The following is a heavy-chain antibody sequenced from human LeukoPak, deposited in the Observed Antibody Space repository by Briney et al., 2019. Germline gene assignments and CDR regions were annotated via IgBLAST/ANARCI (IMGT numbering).Heavy chain of an antibody. V-gene: IGHV3-9*01. D-gene: IGHD6-19*01. CDR1: GFTFDDYA. Sequence: PGGSQRLSCAASGFTFDDYAMHWVRQAPGKGLEWVSGISWNSGSIGYADSVNGRFTISRDNAKNSLYLQMTSLRAEDTALYYCAKGTRQFHSSGWYAEFDYWGQGTLVTVSS. CDR2: ISWNSGSI. J-gene: IGHJ4*02. CDR3: AKGTRQFHSSGWYAEFDY.